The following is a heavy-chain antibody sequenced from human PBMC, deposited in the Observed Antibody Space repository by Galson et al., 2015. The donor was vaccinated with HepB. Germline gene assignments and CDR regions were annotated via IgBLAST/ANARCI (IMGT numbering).Heavy chain of an antibody. CDR2: IKEDGRDK. CDR3: ARDIVVVPAAQGDYGMDV. Sequence: SLRLSCAGSGFTFSSYWINWVRQAPGKGLEWVANIKEDGRDKYYVDSVKGRFTLSRDNAKNSLYLQMNSLRAEDTAVYYCARDIVVVPAAQGDYGMDVWGQGTTVTVSS. D-gene: IGHD2-2*01. CDR1: GFTFSSYW. V-gene: IGHV3-7*01. J-gene: IGHJ6*02.